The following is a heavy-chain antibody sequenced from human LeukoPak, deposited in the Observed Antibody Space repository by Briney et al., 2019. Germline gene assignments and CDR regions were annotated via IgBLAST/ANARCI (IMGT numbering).Heavy chain of an antibody. V-gene: IGHV4-34*01. CDR3: ARCGGYSYGPNYDY. Sequence: SETLSLTCAVYGGSFSGYYWSWIRQPPGRGQEWIGEINHSGSTNYNPSLKSRVTISVDTSKNQFSLKLSSVTAADTAVYYCARCGGYSYGPNYDYWGQGTLVTVSS. CDR2: INHSGST. D-gene: IGHD5-18*01. J-gene: IGHJ4*02. CDR1: GGSFSGYY.